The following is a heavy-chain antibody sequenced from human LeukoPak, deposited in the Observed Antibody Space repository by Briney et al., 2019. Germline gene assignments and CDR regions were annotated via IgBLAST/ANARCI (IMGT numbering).Heavy chain of an antibody. D-gene: IGHD3-22*01. J-gene: IGHJ4*02. CDR2: IRSKANSYAT. V-gene: IGHV3-73*01. Sequence: PGGSLRLSCAASGFTFSGSAMHWVRQASGKGLEWVGRIRSKANSYATAYAASVKGRFTISRDDSKNTAYLQMNSLKTEGTAVYYCTSSNYYDSRPDYWGQGTLVTVSS. CDR3: TSSNYYDSRPDY. CDR1: GFTFSGSA.